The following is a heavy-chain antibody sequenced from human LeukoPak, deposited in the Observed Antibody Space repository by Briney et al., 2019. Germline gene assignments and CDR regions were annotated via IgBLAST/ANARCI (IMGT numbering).Heavy chain of an antibody. D-gene: IGHD3-10*01. CDR1: GGSISSGGYS. J-gene: IGHJ6*02. CDR3: ARGGSGSAIYYYYGMDV. V-gene: IGHV4-30-2*01. Sequence: SQTLSLTCAVSGGSISSGGYSWSWIRQPPGKGLEWIGYIYHSGSTYYNPSLKSRVTISVDRSKNQFSLELSSVTAADTAVYYCARGGSGSAIYYYYGMDVWGQGTTVTVSS. CDR2: IYHSGST.